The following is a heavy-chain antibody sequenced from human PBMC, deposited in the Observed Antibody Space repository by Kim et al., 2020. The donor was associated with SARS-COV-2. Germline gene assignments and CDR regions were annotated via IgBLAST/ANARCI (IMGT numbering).Heavy chain of an antibody. Sequence: GGSLRLSCAASGFTFSDYYMTWIRQSPGKGLEWLSYISGSGSYIVYADSVKGRFSISRDNAKDSLFLQMNSLRAEDTAVYYCARVSSGSSSWYWFDPWGQGTLVTVSS. CDR3: ARVSSGSSSWYWFDP. V-gene: IGHV3-11*05. CDR2: ISGSGSYI. CDR1: GFTFSDYY. J-gene: IGHJ5*02. D-gene: IGHD6-13*01.